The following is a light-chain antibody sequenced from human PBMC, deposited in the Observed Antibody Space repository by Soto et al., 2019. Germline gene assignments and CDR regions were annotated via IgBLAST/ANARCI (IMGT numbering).Light chain of an antibody. J-gene: IGKJ1*01. CDR1: QTVGTN. V-gene: IGKV3-15*01. CDR2: GAS. CDR3: QQYDNWPPWT. Sequence: EIVMPQSPATLSVSLGERATLSCRASQTVGTNLAWYQHRPGQAPRLLIYGASTRATGIPARFSGSGSGTEFTLTISSLQSEDFAVYYCQQYDNWPPWTFGQGTKVEIK.